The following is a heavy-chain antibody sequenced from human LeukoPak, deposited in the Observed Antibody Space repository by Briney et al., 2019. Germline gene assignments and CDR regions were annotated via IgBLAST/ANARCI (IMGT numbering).Heavy chain of an antibody. CDR2: IYHSGST. J-gene: IGHJ4*02. CDR3: ARDRGGVILY. D-gene: IGHD3-16*01. CDR1: GGSISSGGYS. V-gene: IGHV4-30-2*01. Sequence: SETLSLTCAVSGGSISSGGYSWSWIRQPPGKGLEWIGYIYHSGSTYYNPSLKSRVTISVDRSKNQFSLKLSSVTAADTAVYYCARDRGGVILYWGQGTLVTVSS.